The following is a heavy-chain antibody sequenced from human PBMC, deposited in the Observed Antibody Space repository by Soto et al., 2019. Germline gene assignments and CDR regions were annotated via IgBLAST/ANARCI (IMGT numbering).Heavy chain of an antibody. CDR1: GGSISSHS. CDR2: IYFSGST. CDR3: ARIHHLVRGGKYGMDV. J-gene: IGHJ6*02. Sequence: KTSETLSLTCTVSGGSISSHSWSWIRQPPGKGLEWIGNIYFSGSTSYNPSLKSRVTISEHTSKNQFALNVTSVTAADTALYYCARIHHLVRGGKYGMDVWGQGATVTVSS. D-gene: IGHD6-6*01. V-gene: IGHV4-59*11.